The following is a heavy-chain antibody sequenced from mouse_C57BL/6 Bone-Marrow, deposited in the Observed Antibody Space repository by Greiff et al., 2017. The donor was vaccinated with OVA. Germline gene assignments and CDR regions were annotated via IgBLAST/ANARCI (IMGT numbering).Heavy chain of an antibody. CDR3: ARGEDGYHWYFDV. CDR2: IYPGDGDT. V-gene: IGHV1-82*01. Sequence: VKLMESGPELVKPGASVKISCKASGYAFSSSWMNWVKQRPGKGLEWIGRIYPGDGDTNYNGKFKGKATLTADKSSSTAYMQLSSLTSEDSAVYFCARGEDGYHWYFDVWGTGTTVTVSS. CDR1: GYAFSSSW. D-gene: IGHD2-3*01. J-gene: IGHJ1*03.